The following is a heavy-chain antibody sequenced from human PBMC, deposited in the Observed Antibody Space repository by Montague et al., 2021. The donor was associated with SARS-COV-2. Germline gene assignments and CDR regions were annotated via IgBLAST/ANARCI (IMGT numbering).Heavy chain of an antibody. V-gene: IGHV4-39*01. D-gene: IGHD1-7*01. CDR1: GVSISGYTYF. CDR3: ARHRVASGWNYFDP. Sequence: SETLSLTCTVSGVSISGYTYFWGWIRQPPGKGLEWIASVYYSGSTYYNPSLKSRVTISVDTSKNQSSLQVSSVTAAASAIYSCARHRVASGWNYFDPWGRGTLVTVSS. J-gene: IGHJ5*02. CDR2: VYYSGST.